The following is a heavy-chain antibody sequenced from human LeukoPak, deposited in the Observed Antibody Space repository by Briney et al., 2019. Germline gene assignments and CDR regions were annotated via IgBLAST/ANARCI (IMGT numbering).Heavy chain of an antibody. V-gene: IGHV1-18*01. Sequence: ASVKVSCKASGYTFTSYGISWVRQAPGQGLEWMGWISAYNGNTNYAQKLQGRVTMTTDTSTSTAHMELRSLRSDDTAVYYCARSPYSSGYYYFDYWGQGTLVTVSS. J-gene: IGHJ4*02. CDR2: ISAYNGNT. CDR3: ARSPYSSGYYYFDY. D-gene: IGHD3-22*01. CDR1: GYTFTSYG.